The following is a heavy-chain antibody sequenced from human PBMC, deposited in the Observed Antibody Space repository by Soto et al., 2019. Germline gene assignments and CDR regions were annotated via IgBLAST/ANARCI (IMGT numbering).Heavy chain of an antibody. Sequence: SETLSLTCTVSGGSISSYYWSWILQPPGKGLEWIGYIYYSGSTNYNPSLKSRVTISVDTSKNQFSLKLSSVTAADTAVYYWAIGGYRSSRTYFDDWGQGTLVTVSS. CDR2: IYYSGST. V-gene: IGHV4-59*01. CDR1: GGSISSYY. CDR3: AIGGYRSSRTYFDD. D-gene: IGHD6-13*01. J-gene: IGHJ4*02.